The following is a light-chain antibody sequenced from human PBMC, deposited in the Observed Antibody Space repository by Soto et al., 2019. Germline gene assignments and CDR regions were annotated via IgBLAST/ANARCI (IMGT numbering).Light chain of an antibody. Sequence: QSALTQPASVSGSPGHSITISCTEKSSDLGGLNFVSWYQQHPGKAPKLMIYDVTNRPSGVSNRFSGSKSGNTAALTISGLRAEDEADYYCSSYTGSSALVFGGGTKLTVL. CDR2: DVT. CDR3: SSYTGSSALV. CDR1: SSDLGGLNF. V-gene: IGLV2-14*03. J-gene: IGLJ2*01.